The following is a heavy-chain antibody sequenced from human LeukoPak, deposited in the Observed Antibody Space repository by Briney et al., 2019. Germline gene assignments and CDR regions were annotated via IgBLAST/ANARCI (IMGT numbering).Heavy chain of an antibody. J-gene: IGHJ3*02. D-gene: IGHD3-10*01. CDR1: GGSFSGYY. CDR2: INHSGST. V-gene: IGHV4-34*01. Sequence: SETLSLTCAVYGGSFSGYYWSWIRQPPGKGLEWIGEINHSGSTNYNPSLKSRVTISVDTSKNQFSLKLSSVTAADTAVYYCARDKSFYYYGSGSYYSHDAFDIWGQGTMVTVSS. CDR3: ARDKSFYYYGSGSYYSHDAFDI.